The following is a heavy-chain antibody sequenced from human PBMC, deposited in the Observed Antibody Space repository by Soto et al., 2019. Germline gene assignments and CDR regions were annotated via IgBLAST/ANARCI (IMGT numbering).Heavy chain of an antibody. J-gene: IGHJ4*02. V-gene: IGHV3-15*07. D-gene: IGHD3-22*01. Sequence: PGGSLRLSCAASGFTFSNAWMNWVRQAPGKGLEWVGRIKSKTDGGTTDYAAPVKGRFTISRDDSKNTLYLQMNSLKTEDTAVYYCTTDLYYYDSSGYYYDFDYWGQGTLVTVSS. CDR2: IKSKTDGGTT. CDR1: GFTFSNAW. CDR3: TTDLYYYDSSGYYYDFDY.